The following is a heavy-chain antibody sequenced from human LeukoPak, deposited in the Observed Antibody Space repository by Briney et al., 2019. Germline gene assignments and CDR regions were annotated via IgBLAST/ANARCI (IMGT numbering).Heavy chain of an antibody. CDR1: GTTFSRSA. Sequence: SVKVSCKASGTTFSRSAISWVRQAPGQGLKWMGGVIPILGTTNYAQKFQDRVSITTDESTSTAYMEVSSLRSVDTAVYYCARDDGSATLGFDSWGQGTLVTVSS. CDR2: VIPILGTT. J-gene: IGHJ4*02. CDR3: ARDDGSATLGFDS. D-gene: IGHD1-26*01. V-gene: IGHV1-69*05.